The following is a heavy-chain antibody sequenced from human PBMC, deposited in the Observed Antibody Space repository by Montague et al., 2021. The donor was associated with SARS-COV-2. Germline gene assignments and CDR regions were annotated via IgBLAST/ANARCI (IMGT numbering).Heavy chain of an antibody. Sequence: SETLSLTCAVRGGSFSGYSWIWIRQPPGKGLQWIGEVKHSGDTKYNTSLKSRVAISIDTSKNQFSLKLSSVTAPDTAVYYCARLGDGVEPSPFLGLGPFYYNYYIDIWGKGTAVTVSS. CDR1: GGSFSGYS. J-gene: IGHJ6*03. CDR2: VKHSGDT. V-gene: IGHV4-34*01. CDR3: ARLGDGVEPSPFLGLGPFYYNYYIDI. D-gene: IGHD1-1*01.